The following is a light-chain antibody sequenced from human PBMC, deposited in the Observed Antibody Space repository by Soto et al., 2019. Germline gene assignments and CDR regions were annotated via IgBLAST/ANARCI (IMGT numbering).Light chain of an antibody. J-gene: IGKJ1*01. V-gene: IGKV3-20*01. Sequence: EIVLTQSPGTLSLSAGEGATLXXRASQSVSSSYLAWYQQKPGQAPRXXIYGASSRATGIPDRFSGSGSGTDFTLTISRLEPEDFAVYYCQQYGSSPWTFGQGTKVDIK. CDR3: QQYGSSPWT. CDR2: GAS. CDR1: QSVSSSY.